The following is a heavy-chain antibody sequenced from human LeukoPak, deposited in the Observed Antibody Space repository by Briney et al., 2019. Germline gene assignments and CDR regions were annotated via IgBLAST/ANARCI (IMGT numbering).Heavy chain of an antibody. J-gene: IGHJ6*02. CDR2: INHSGST. CDR1: GGSFSGYY. CDR3: ARFRRISGYSYGRTPHYYYYGMGV. Sequence: SETLSLTCAVYGGSFSGYYWSWIRQPPGKGLEWIGEINHSGSTNYNPSLKSRVTISVDTSKNQFSLKLSSVTAADTAVYYCARFRRISGYSYGRTPHYYYYGMGVWGQGTTVTVSS. V-gene: IGHV4-34*01. D-gene: IGHD5-18*01.